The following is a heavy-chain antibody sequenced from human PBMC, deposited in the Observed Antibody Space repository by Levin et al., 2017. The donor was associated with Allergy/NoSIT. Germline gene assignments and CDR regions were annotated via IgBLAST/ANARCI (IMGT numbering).Heavy chain of an antibody. CDR1: GFTFSDYY. CDR3: ARVFVNSGSYSPPYYFDY. J-gene: IGHJ4*02. V-gene: IGHV3-11*01. D-gene: IGHD1-26*01. CDR2: ISSSGNTI. Sequence: AGGSLRLSCAASGFTFSDYYMSWIRQAPGKGLEWVSYISSSGNTIYYADSVKGRFTISRDNAKNSLYLQMNSLRAEDTAVYYCARVFVNSGSYSPPYYFDYWGQGTLVTVSS.